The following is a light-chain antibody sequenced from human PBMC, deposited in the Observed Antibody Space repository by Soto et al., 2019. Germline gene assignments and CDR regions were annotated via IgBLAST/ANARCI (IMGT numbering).Light chain of an antibody. CDR2: SAS. CDR3: KQYNNWPWT. CDR1: QSISDT. J-gene: IGKJ1*01. V-gene: IGKV3-15*01. Sequence: EIVMTQSPATLSLSPGGRATLSCRASQSISDTLAWYQQKPGQAPRLLIYSASSGATGFPARFSGSGSGTDFTLTISSLQSEDFAVYYCKQYNNWPWTFGQGTKVEIK.